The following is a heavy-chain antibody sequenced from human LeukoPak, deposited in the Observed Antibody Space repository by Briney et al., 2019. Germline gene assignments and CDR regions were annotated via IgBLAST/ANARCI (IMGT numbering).Heavy chain of an antibody. D-gene: IGHD6-13*01. CDR2: MCYSGNT. Sequence: SETLSLTCTVSGGSISSSSYYWGWIRQSPGKGLEWIGSMCYSGNTYYNPSLKSRVTISVDTSKNQFSLKFSSVTAADTAVYYCATSSSWYYFDYWGQGTLVTVSS. CDR3: ATSSSWYYFDY. J-gene: IGHJ4*02. CDR1: GGSISSSSYY. V-gene: IGHV4-39*07.